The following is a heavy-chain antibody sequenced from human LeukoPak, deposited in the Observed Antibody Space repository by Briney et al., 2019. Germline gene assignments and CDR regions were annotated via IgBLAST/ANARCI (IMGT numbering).Heavy chain of an antibody. J-gene: IGHJ4*02. CDR3: AKLGDAAISDY. CDR2: ISYIGGNT. Sequence: GGSQRLSCAASGFTFDGYPMSWVRQAPAKGLEWVSAISYIGGNTYYADSVKGRFTISRDNSKSTVYLQMNSLRDEDTAVYYCAKLGDAAISDYWGQGTLVTVSS. V-gene: IGHV3-23*01. CDR1: GFTFDGYP. D-gene: IGHD5-18*01.